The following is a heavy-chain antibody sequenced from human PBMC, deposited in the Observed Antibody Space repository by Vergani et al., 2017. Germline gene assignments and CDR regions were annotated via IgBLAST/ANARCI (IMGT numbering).Heavy chain of an antibody. CDR3: AKVATGTTGYYYYYYMDV. CDR1: GFTFSSYG. CDR2: ISYDGSNK. D-gene: IGHD1-1*01. J-gene: IGHJ6*03. Sequence: QVQLVESGGGVVQPGRSLRLSCAASGFTFSSYGMHWVRQAPGKGLEWVAVISYDGSNKYYADSVKGRFTISRDNSKNTLYLQMNSLRAEDTAVYYCAKVATGTTGYYYYYYMDVWGKGTTVTVSS. V-gene: IGHV3-30*18.